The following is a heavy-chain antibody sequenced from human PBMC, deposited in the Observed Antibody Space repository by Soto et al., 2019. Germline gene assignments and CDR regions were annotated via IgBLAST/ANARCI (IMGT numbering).Heavy chain of an antibody. CDR1: GYTFTSYD. D-gene: IGHD5-12*01. V-gene: IGHV1-8*01. CDR2: MNPNSGNT. CDR3: ATLQPRPGGYSGYDLDYYYYMDV. Sequence: GGSVKVSCKASGYTFTSYDINWVRQATGQGLEWMGWMNPNSGNTGYAQKFQGGVTMTRNTSIGTAYMELSSLRSEDTAVYYCATLQPRPGGYSGYDLDYYYYMDVWGKGTTVTVSS. J-gene: IGHJ6*03.